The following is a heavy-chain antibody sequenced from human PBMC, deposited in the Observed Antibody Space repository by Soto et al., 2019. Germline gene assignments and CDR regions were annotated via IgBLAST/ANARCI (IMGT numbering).Heavy chain of an antibody. Sequence: EVQLLESGGGLVQPGGSLRLSCAASGFTFSSYAMSWVRQAPGKGLEWVAAISGSGGSTYYADSVKGRFTISRDNSKNTLDIQMNSLRAQDTTVYYWAKDPRYYYDRSGYSNHYYYGMDVWGQGTTVTVSS. CDR1: GFTFSSYA. J-gene: IGHJ6*02. D-gene: IGHD3-22*01. CDR2: ISGSGGST. V-gene: IGHV3-23*01. CDR3: AKDPRYYYDRSGYSNHYYYGMDV.